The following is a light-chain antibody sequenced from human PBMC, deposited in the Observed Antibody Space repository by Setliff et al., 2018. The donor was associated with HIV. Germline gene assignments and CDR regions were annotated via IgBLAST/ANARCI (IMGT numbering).Light chain of an antibody. Sequence: EIVMTQSPATLSVSPGERATLSCRASQSISSNLAWYQQKPGQAPRLLIFGASTRASGFPDRFSGSGSGTEFTLTISSLQSEDFAVYYCQQYNNWPPWTFGQGTKVDIK. CDR3: QQYNNWPPWT. J-gene: IGKJ1*01. CDR1: QSISSN. V-gene: IGKV3-15*01. CDR2: GAS.